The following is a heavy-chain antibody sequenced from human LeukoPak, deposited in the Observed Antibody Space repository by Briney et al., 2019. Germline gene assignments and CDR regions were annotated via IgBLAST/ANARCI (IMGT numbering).Heavy chain of an antibody. D-gene: IGHD1-20*01. Sequence: ASVKVSCKASGYTFTSYYMHWVRQAPGQGLEWMGIINPSGGSTSYAQKFQGRVTMTRDTSTSTVYMELSSLRSEDTAVYYCARDFVMITGTDRYFDYWGQGTLVTVSS. CDR1: GYTFTSYY. CDR2: INPSGGST. J-gene: IGHJ4*02. V-gene: IGHV1-46*01. CDR3: ARDFVMITGTDRYFDY.